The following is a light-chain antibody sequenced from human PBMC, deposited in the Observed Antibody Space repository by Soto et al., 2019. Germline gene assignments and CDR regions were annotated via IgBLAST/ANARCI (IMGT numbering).Light chain of an antibody. CDR3: CSYAGSSTLLYV. V-gene: IGLV2-23*02. J-gene: IGLJ1*01. CDR1: SSDVGSYNL. CDR2: EVS. Sequence: QSALTQPASVSGSPGQSITISCTGTSSDVGSYNLVSWYQQHPGKAPNLMIYEVSKRPSGVSNRFSGSKSGNTASLTISWLQAEDEADYYCCSYAGSSTLLYVFGTGTKVTVL.